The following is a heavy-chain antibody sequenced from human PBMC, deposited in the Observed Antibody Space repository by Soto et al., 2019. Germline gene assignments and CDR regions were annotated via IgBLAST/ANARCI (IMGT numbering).Heavy chain of an antibody. V-gene: IGHV3-30-3*01. CDR1: GFTFSSYA. CDR2: ISYDGSNK. Sequence: GGSLRLSCAASGFTFSSYAMHWVRQAPGKGLEWVAVISYDGSNKYYADSVKGRFTISRDNSKNTLYLQMNSLRAEDTAVYYCARDVAAAGSAYYYYYGIDVWGQGTTVTVSS. J-gene: IGHJ6*02. D-gene: IGHD6-13*01. CDR3: ARDVAAAGSAYYYYYGIDV.